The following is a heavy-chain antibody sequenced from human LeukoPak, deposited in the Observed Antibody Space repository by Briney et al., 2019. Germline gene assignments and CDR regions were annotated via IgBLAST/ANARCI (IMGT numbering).Heavy chain of an antibody. D-gene: IGHD3-22*01. V-gene: IGHV5-10-1*01. CDR3: ATTPEGPYDSSGYYYDDY. Sequence: GESLKISCKGSGYSFTSYWISWARQMPGKGLEWMGRIDPGDSYTNYSPSFQGHVTISADKSISTAYLQRSSLKASDTAMYYCATTPEGPYDSSGYYYDDYWGQGTLVTVSS. CDR1: GYSFTSYW. J-gene: IGHJ4*02. CDR2: IDPGDSYT.